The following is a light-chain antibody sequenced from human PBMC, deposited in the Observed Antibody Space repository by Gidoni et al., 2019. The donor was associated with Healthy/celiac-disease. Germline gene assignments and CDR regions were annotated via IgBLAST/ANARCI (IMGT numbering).Light chain of an antibody. Sequence: DIQMTQSPSSLSASVGDRVTITCRASQSISSDLNWYRQKPGKAPELLIYGVSSLQRGVPSRFSGSGFGTDFTLTISSLQPEDFATFYCQQSYSAPLYTFGQGTKLEI. CDR3: QQSYSAPLYT. CDR1: QSISSD. V-gene: IGKV1-39*01. CDR2: GVS. J-gene: IGKJ2*01.